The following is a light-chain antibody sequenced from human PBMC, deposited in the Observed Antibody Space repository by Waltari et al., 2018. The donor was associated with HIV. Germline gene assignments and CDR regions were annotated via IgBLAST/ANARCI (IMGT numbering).Light chain of an antibody. CDR2: EVS. J-gene: IGLJ1*01. V-gene: IGLV2-23*02. CDR1: SSDVGSYNH. CDR3: CSYAGSSTYV. Sequence: QSALTQPASVSGSPGQSITISCTGTSSDVGSYNHVSWYQQHPGKAPKVMIYEVSKRPSGVSTRFSGSKSGNTASLTISGLQAEDEADYYCCSYAGSSTYVFGSGTKVTVL.